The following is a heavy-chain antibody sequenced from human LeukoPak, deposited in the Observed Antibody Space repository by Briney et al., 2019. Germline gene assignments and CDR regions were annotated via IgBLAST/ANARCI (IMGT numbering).Heavy chain of an antibody. D-gene: IGHD3-22*01. CDR3: ASAEPYYYDSSGYMQSRDPTQNWFDP. J-gene: IGHJ5*02. CDR2: INPSGGST. Sequence: ASVKVSCKASGYTFTNYYMHWVRQAPGQGGERMGVINPSGGSTSYAQKFQGRVTMTRDTSTSTVYMELSSLSSEDTAVYYCASAEPYYYDSSGYMQSRDPTQNWFDPWGQGTLVTVSS. CDR1: GYTFTNYY. V-gene: IGHV1-46*01.